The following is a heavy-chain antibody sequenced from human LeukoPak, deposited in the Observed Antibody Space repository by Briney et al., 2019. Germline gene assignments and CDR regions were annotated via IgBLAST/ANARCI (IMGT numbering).Heavy chain of an antibody. J-gene: IGHJ4*02. CDR1: GGSISSYY. Sequence: SETLSLTCTVSGGSISSYYWSWIRQPPGKGLEWIGYIYYSGSTNYNPSLKSRVTISVDTSKNQFSLKLSSVTAADTAVYYCARDSRGHGDLDYWGQGTLVTVSS. D-gene: IGHD4-17*01. V-gene: IGHV4-59*01. CDR3: ARDSRGHGDLDY. CDR2: IYYSGST.